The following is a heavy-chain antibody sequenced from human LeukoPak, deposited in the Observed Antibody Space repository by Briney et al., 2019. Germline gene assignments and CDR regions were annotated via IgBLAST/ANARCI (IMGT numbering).Heavy chain of an antibody. D-gene: IGHD6-19*01. Sequence: PSETLSLTCTVSGGSISSYYWSWIRQPPGKGLEWIGYIYYSGSTNYNPSLKSRVTISVDTSKNQFSLKLSSVTAADTAVYYCARLSEQWLIHGYFQHWGQGTLVTVSS. CDR2: IYYSGST. J-gene: IGHJ1*01. CDR1: GGSISSYY. CDR3: ARLSEQWLIHGYFQH. V-gene: IGHV4-59*08.